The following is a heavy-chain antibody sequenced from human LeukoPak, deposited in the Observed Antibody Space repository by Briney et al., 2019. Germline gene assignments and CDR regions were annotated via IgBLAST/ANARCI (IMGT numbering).Heavy chain of an antibody. CDR3: ARLDYGDYEGVDYLPY. Sequence: ETLSLTCAVSGASISGYYWSWVRQAPGKGLEWVSYISSSSSTIYYADSVKGRFTISRDNAKNSLYLQMNSLRAEDTAVYYCARLDYGDYEGVDYLPYWGQGTLVTVSS. CDR1: GASISGYY. D-gene: IGHD4-17*01. J-gene: IGHJ4*02. CDR2: ISSSSSTI. V-gene: IGHV3-48*01.